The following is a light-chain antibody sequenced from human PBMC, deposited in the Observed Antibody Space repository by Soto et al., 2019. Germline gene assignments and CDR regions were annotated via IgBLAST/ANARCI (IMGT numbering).Light chain of an antibody. Sequence: QYVLTQPPSASGTPGQRVTIACSGGSSNIESNTVNWYQQVPGTAPKLLVYSNNQRPSGVPDRFSGSQAGTSASLAISGLQSEDEADYYCATWDDSLNGWVIGGGTQLTVL. CDR3: ATWDDSLNGWV. J-gene: IGLJ2*01. CDR2: SNN. CDR1: SSNIESNT. V-gene: IGLV1-44*01.